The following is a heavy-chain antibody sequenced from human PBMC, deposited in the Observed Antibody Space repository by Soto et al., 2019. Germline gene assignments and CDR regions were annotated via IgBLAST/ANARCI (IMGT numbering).Heavy chain of an antibody. CDR2: ISYDGSNK. Sequence: QVPLVESGGGVVQPGRSLRLSCAASGFTFSSYAMHWVRQAPGKGLEWVAVISYDGSNKYYADAVKGRFNISRDNSKNTLYLQMNSLRAEDTAVYYCARDDRYYWGQGTLVTVSS. J-gene: IGHJ4*02. CDR3: ARDDRYY. CDR1: GFTFSSYA. V-gene: IGHV3-30-3*01.